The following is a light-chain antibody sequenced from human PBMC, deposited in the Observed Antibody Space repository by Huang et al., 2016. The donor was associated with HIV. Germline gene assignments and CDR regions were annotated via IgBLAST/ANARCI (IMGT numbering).Light chain of an antibody. V-gene: IGKV3-15*01. J-gene: IGKJ2*01. CDR1: QTVSSN. CDR3: QHYRVWPPVYT. Sequence: EIVMTQSPATLSVSPGERATLSCRASQTVSSNLAWYQQKPGQAPRLLIYAASTRATDIPARFSGSGSETEFTLTISNLQSEDFAVYYCQHYRVWPPVYTFGQGTKLEIK. CDR2: AAS.